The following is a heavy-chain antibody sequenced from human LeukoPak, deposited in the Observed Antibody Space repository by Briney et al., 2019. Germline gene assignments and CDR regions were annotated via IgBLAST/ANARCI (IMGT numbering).Heavy chain of an antibody. D-gene: IGHD3-3*01. CDR1: GFTFNSYA. CDR2: ISGSGGST. CDR3: AKNTYYDFWSGPDAAFDY. Sequence: GGSLRLSCAASGFTFNSYAMSWVRQAPGKALEWVSAISGSGGSTYYADSVKGRFTISRDNSKNTLYLQMNCLRAEDTAVYYCAKNTYYDFWSGPDAAFDYWGQGTLVTVSS. V-gene: IGHV3-23*01. J-gene: IGHJ4*02.